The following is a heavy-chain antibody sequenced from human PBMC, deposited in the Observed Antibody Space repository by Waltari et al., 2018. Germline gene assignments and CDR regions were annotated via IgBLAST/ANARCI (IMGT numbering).Heavy chain of an antibody. CDR1: GGTFSTYG. J-gene: IGHJ4*02. Sequence: QVQLVQSGAEVKRPGSSVQVSCTASGGTFSTYGTSWLRQAPGQGLEWMGRIIPILGGPNYAQKFQGSVTITADESTKTAYMEMSSLRSDDTAVYYCARVGCGGNICYFEYWGQGTLVTVSS. CDR3: ARVGCGGNICYFEY. V-gene: IGHV1-69*11. CDR2: IIPILGGP. D-gene: IGHD2-21*01.